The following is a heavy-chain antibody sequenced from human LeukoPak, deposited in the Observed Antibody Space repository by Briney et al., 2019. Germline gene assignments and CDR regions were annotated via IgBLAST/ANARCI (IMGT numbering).Heavy chain of an antibody. J-gene: IGHJ4*02. D-gene: IGHD3-22*01. CDR1: GGSVSSGSYY. Sequence: SETLSLTCTVSGGSVSSGSYYWSWIRQPPGKGLEWIGYIYYSGSTNYNPSLKSRVTISVDTSKNQFSLKLSSVTAADTAVYYCARGIDTAMVTWEKDCYDSSGYHYFDYWGQGTLVTVSS. V-gene: IGHV4-61*01. CDR3: ARGIDTAMVTWEKDCYDSSGYHYFDY. CDR2: IYYSGST.